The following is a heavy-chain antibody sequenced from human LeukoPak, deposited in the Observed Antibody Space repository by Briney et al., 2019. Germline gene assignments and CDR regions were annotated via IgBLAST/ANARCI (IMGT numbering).Heavy chain of an antibody. CDR1: GFTFSGSA. V-gene: IGHV3-73*01. Sequence: GGSLKLSCAASGFTFSGSAMHWVRQASGKGLEWVGRIRSKANSYATAYAASVKGRFTISRDDSKNTAYLQMNSLKTEDTAVYYCTRLQGDTAMVYDYWGQGTLVTVSS. D-gene: IGHD5-18*01. CDR3: TRLQGDTAMVYDY. J-gene: IGHJ4*02. CDR2: IRSKANSYAT.